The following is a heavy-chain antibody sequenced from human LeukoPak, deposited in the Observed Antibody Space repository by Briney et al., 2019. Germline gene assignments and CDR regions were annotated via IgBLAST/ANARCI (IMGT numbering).Heavy chain of an antibody. J-gene: IGHJ4*02. D-gene: IGHD6-19*01. CDR2: ISGSGGST. CDR1: GFTFSSYA. CDR3: ARDLVYSSGPWGY. Sequence: GGSLRLSCAASGFTFSSYAMSWVRQAPGKGLEWVSAISGSGGSTYYADSVKGRFTISRDSSKNTLYLQMKSLRAEDTAVYSCARDLVYSSGPWGYWGQGTLVTVSS. V-gene: IGHV3-23*01.